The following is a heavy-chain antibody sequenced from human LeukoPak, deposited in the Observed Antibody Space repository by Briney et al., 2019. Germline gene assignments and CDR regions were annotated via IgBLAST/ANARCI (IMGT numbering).Heavy chain of an antibody. Sequence: PGGSLRLSWAASGFTFTSYWMSWVRQAPGKGLEWVANIKKDGGENYYVDSVKGRLTISRDNAKNSLYLQMNSLRAEDTAVYYCARSSSGSGGYYMDVWGKGTTVTVSS. V-gene: IGHV3-7*01. CDR2: IKKDGGEN. D-gene: IGHD1-26*01. CDR1: GFTFTSYW. J-gene: IGHJ6*03. CDR3: ARSSSGSGGYYMDV.